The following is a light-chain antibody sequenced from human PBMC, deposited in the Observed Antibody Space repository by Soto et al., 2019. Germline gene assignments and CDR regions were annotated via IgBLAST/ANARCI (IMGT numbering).Light chain of an antibody. J-gene: IGKJ4*01. V-gene: IGKV1-39*01. CDR3: QHFKNFPIT. CDR1: QSISSY. CDR2: AAS. Sequence: DIQMTQSPSSLSASVGDRVTITCRASQSISSYLNWYQQKPGKAPKLLIYAASSLQSGVPSRFSGSGSGTDFTLTISSLQPEDFATYFCQHFKNFPITFAGGTKVDIK.